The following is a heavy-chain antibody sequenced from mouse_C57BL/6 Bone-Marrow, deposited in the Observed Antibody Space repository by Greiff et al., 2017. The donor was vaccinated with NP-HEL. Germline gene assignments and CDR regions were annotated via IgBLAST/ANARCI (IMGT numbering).Heavy chain of an antibody. CDR2: IRSKSNNYAT. Sequence: EVMLVESGGGLVQPKGSLKLSCAASGFSFNTYAMNWVRQAPGKGLEWVARIRSKSNNYATYYADSVKDRFTISRDDSESMLYLQMNNLKTEDTAMYYCVSSCWDWYFDVWGTGTTVTVSS. CDR1: GFSFNTYA. J-gene: IGHJ1*03. V-gene: IGHV10-1*01. D-gene: IGHD4-1*01. CDR3: VSSCWDWYFDV.